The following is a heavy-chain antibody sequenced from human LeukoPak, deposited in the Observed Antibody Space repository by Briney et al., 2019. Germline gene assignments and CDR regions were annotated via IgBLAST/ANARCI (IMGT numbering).Heavy chain of an antibody. D-gene: IGHD4-17*01. Sequence: SETLSLTCTVSGGSISSYYWSWIRQPAGKGLEWIGRIYTSGSTNYNPSLKSRVTMSVDTSKNQFSLKLSSVTAADTAVYYCASPGIAARPGDYGDYPEWGYWGQGTLVTVSS. V-gene: IGHV4-4*07. CDR3: ASPGIAARPGDYGDYPEWGY. J-gene: IGHJ4*02. CDR2: IYTSGST. CDR1: GGSISSYY.